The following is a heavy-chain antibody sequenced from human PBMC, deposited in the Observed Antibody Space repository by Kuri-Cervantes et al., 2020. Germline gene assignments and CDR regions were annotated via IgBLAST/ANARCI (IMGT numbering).Heavy chain of an antibody. CDR1: GYTFTGYY. Sequence: ASVKVSCKASGYTFTGYYMHWVRQAPGQGLEWMGWINPNSGGTNYAQKFQGRVTMTTDTSTSTAYMELRSLRSDDTAVYYCAVIHCSSTSCYSFSDYYYGMDVWGQGTTVTVSS. CDR3: AVIHCSSTSCYSFSDYYYGMDV. CDR2: INPNSGGT. V-gene: IGHV1-2*02. D-gene: IGHD2-2*01. J-gene: IGHJ6*02.